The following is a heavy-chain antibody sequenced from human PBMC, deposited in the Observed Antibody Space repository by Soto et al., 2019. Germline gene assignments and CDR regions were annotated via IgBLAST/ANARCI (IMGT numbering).Heavy chain of an antibody. Sequence: QVQLVESGGGVVQPGRSLRLSCAASGFTFSSYAMHWVRQAPGKGLEWVAVISYDESNKYYADSVKGRFTISRDNSKNTLYLQMNSLRAEDTAVYYCARTTTFDYWGQGTLVTVSS. J-gene: IGHJ4*02. CDR2: ISYDESNK. V-gene: IGHV3-30-3*01. CDR1: GFTFSSYA. D-gene: IGHD4-17*01. CDR3: ARTTTFDY.